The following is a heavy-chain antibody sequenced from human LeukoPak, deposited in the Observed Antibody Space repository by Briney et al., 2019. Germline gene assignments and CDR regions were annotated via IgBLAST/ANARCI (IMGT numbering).Heavy chain of an antibody. V-gene: IGHV4-30-4*01. CDR1: GDSISSGDYF. D-gene: IGHD3-10*01. Sequence: SETLSLTCTVSGDSISSGDYFWNWIRQPPGKGLEWIGNIDYSGSTYYNVSLKSRVTISVDTSKNQFSLKLTSVTAADTAVYFCARAKGFGELLFNMDVWGKGTTVTVSS. J-gene: IGHJ6*03. CDR3: ARAKGFGELLFNMDV. CDR2: IDYSGST.